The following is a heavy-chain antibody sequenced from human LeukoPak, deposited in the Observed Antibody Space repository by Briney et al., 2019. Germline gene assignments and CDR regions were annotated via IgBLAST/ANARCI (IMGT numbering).Heavy chain of an antibody. CDR2: INPNSGGT. V-gene: IGHV1-2*02. CDR1: GYTFTGYY. Sequence: GASVKVSCKASGYTFTGYYMHWVRQAPGQGLEWMGWINPNSGGTNYAQKFQGRVTMTRDTPSNTAYMELSRLAFDDTAVYYCAREVPAAGQKDFDYWGQGTLATVSS. D-gene: IGHD6-13*01. CDR3: AREVPAAGQKDFDY. J-gene: IGHJ4*02.